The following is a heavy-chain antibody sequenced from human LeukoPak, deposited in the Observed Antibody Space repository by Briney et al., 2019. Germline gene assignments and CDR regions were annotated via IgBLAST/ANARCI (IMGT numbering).Heavy chain of an antibody. V-gene: IGHV3-23*01. CDR2: ISGSGGST. D-gene: IGHD3-3*01. CDR1: GLTFSSYA. Sequence: GGSLRLSCAASGLTFSSYAMSWVRQAPGKGLEWVSAISGSGGSTYYADSVKGRFTISRDNSKNTLHLQMNSLRAEDTAVYYCAKAPYRLVLRFLEWRPAAYYFDYWGQGTLVTVSS. CDR3: AKAPYRLVLRFLEWRPAAYYFDY. J-gene: IGHJ4*02.